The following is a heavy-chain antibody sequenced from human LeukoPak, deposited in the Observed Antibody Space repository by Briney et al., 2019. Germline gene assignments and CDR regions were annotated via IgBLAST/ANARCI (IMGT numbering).Heavy chain of an antibody. CDR2: IYYSGST. D-gene: IGHD4-23*01. V-gene: IGHV4-31*03. CDR3: ARAPDYGGNSDY. J-gene: IGHJ4*02. Sequence: TLSLTCSVSGGSIISGGYYWSWLHQHPGKVLEGIGYIYYSGSTYYSPSLKSRVTISVDTSKNQFSLKLSSVTAADTAVYYCARAPDYGGNSDYWGQGTLVTVSS. CDR1: GGSIISGGYY.